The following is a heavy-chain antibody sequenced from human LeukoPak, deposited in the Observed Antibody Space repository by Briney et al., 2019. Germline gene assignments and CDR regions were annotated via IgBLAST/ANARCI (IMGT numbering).Heavy chain of an antibody. CDR1: GYTFTSYD. J-gene: IGHJ4*02. CDR2: ISAYNGNT. V-gene: IGHV1-18*01. CDR3: ARSPNINTALVIDY. D-gene: IGHD5-18*01. Sequence: ASVTVSCKASGYTFTSYDINWVRQATGQGLEWMGWISAYNGNTNYAQKLQGRVTMTTDTSTSTAYMELRSLRSDDTAVYYCARSPNINTALVIDYWGQGTLVTVSS.